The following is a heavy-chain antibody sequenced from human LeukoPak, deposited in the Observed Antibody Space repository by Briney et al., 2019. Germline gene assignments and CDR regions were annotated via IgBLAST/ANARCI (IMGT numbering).Heavy chain of an antibody. J-gene: IGHJ4*02. CDR2: ISGSGGST. CDR3: AKDRWKTVIRGPDY. CDR1: GFTFSSYA. D-gene: IGHD3-10*01. Sequence: GGSLRLSCAASGFTFSSYAMSWVRQAPGKGLEWVSAISGSGGSTYYADSVKGRFTTSRDNSKNTLYLQMNSLRAEDTAIYYCAKDRWKTVIRGPDYWGQGTLVTVSS. V-gene: IGHV3-23*01.